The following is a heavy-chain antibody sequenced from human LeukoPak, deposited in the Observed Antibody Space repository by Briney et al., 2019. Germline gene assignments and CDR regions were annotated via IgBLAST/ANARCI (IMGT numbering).Heavy chain of an antibody. Sequence: GGSLRLSCAASGFTFSSYSMNWVRQAPGKGLEWVSSISSSSSYIYYADSVTGRFTISRDNAKNSLYLQMNSLRAEDTAVYYCASGFTGTFTDYWGQGTLVTVSS. CDR3: ASGFTGTFTDY. J-gene: IGHJ4*02. V-gene: IGHV3-21*01. CDR1: GFTFSSYS. CDR2: ISSSSSYI. D-gene: IGHD1-1*01.